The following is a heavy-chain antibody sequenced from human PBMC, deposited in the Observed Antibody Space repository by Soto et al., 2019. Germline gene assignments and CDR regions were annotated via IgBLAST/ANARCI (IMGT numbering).Heavy chain of an antibody. D-gene: IGHD2-2*02. Sequence: PSETLSLTCTVSGGSISSYYWSWIRQPAGKGLEWIGRIYTSGSTNYNPSLKSRVTMSVDTSKNQFSLKLSSVTAADTAVYYCVRGRRRGYCSSTSCYTGGHFDYWGQGTLVTVSS. CDR1: GGSISSYY. V-gene: IGHV4-4*07. CDR3: VRGRRRGYCSSTSCYTGGHFDY. J-gene: IGHJ4*02. CDR2: IYTSGST.